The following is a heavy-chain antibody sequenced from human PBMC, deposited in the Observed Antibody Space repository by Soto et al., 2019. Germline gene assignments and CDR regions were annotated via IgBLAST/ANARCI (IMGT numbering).Heavy chain of an antibody. J-gene: IGHJ6*02. Sequence: QVQLVESGGGVVQPGRSPRLSCAASGFTFSSYGMHWVRQAPGKGLEWVAVIWYDGSNKYYADSVKGRFTIFRDNSKNTLYLQMNSLRAEDTAVYYCARSLESYSSSPRYYYGMDVWGQGTTVTVSS. CDR1: GFTFSSYG. D-gene: IGHD6-13*01. V-gene: IGHV3-33*01. CDR3: ARSLESYSSSPRYYYGMDV. CDR2: IWYDGSNK.